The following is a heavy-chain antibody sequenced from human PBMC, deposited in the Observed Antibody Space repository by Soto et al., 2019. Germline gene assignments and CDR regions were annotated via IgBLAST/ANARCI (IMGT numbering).Heavy chain of an antibody. CDR1: GFTFSSYW. D-gene: IGHD2-15*01. Sequence: EVQLVESGGGLVQPGGSLRLSCAASGFTFSSYWMHWVRQAPGKGLVWVSRINSDGSSTSYADSVKGRFTISRDNAKNTLYLQMNSLRAEDTAVYYCAREECSGGSCYPVGYWGQGTLVTVSS. CDR2: INSDGSST. V-gene: IGHV3-74*01. CDR3: AREECSGGSCYPVGY. J-gene: IGHJ4*02.